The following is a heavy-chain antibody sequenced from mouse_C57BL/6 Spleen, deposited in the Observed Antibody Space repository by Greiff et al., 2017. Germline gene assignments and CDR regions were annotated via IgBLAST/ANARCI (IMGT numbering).Heavy chain of an antibody. CDR1: GYTFTSYW. V-gene: IGHV1-72*01. CDR3: ARGDWDEGFAY. J-gene: IGHJ3*01. CDR2: IDPNSGGT. Sequence: QVQLKQPGAELVKPGASVKLSCKASGYTFTSYWMHWVKQRPGRGLEWIGRIDPNSGGTKYNEKFKSKATLTVDKPSSPAYMQLSSLTSEDSAVYYCARGDWDEGFAYWGQGTLVTVSA. D-gene: IGHD4-1*01.